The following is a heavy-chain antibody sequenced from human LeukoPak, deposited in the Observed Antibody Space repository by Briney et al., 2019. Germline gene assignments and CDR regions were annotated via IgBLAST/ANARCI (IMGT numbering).Heavy chain of an antibody. J-gene: IGHJ4*02. D-gene: IGHD5-18*01. Sequence: ASVKVSCKASGYTFTGYYIHWVRQAPGQGLEWMGWINAHSGGTNYAQKFQGRVTMTRDTSISTVYMELSRLRSDDTAVYYCARDWPARGYSYDYYFDYWGQGTLVTVSS. CDR2: INAHSGGT. CDR3: ARDWPARGYSYDYYFDY. V-gene: IGHV1-2*02. CDR1: GYTFTGYY.